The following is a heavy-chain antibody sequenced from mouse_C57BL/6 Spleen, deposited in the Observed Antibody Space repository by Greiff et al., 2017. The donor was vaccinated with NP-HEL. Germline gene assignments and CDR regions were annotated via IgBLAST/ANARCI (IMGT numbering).Heavy chain of an antibody. Sequence: VQLQQPGAELVKPGASVKLSCKASGYTFTSYWMQWVKQRPGQGLEWIGEIDPSDSYTNYNQKFKGKATLTVDPSSSPAYMQLSSLTSEDSAVYYCASRRSNYVGAMDYWGQGTSVTVSS. V-gene: IGHV1-50*01. CDR3: ASRRSNYVGAMDY. CDR2: IDPSDSYT. D-gene: IGHD2-5*01. CDR1: GYTFTSYW. J-gene: IGHJ4*01.